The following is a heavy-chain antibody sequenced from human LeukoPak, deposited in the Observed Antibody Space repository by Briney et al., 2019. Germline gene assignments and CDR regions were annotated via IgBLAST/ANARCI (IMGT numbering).Heavy chain of an antibody. CDR3: ARVKMITFGGVSYYYFDY. CDR2: IKIDGITT. Sequence: TGGSLRLSCSASGFTFSGYWMDWVRHAPGQGLVWVSRIKIDGITTSYADSVKGRFTISRDNAKNTLFLQMNSLRAEDTAVYYCARVKMITFGGVSYYYFDYWGQGTLVTVSS. V-gene: IGHV3-74*01. CDR1: GFTFSGYW. D-gene: IGHD3-16*01. J-gene: IGHJ4*02.